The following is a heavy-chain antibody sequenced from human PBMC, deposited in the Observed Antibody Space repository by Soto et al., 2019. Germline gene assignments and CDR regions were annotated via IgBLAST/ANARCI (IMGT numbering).Heavy chain of an antibody. CDR1: GFTFITYA. D-gene: IGHD3-10*01. CDR3: AKDRMGAGVRGYFDY. Sequence: QVQLVESGGGVFQPGKSLRLSCAGSGFTFITYAMAWVRQAPGRGLEGGAVISYDGSNKYYADSVKGRFTISRDNSKNTLYLQMSSLRADDTAVYYCAKDRMGAGVRGYFDYWGQGTLVTVSS. V-gene: IGHV3-30*18. CDR2: ISYDGSNK. J-gene: IGHJ4*02.